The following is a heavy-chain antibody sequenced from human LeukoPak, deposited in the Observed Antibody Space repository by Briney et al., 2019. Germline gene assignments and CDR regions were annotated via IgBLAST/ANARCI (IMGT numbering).Heavy chain of an antibody. V-gene: IGHV1-69*13. CDR1: GGTFSSYA. CDR2: IIPIFGTA. CDR3: ARGEMATITGWFDP. J-gene: IGHJ5*02. D-gene: IGHD5-24*01. Sequence: SVKVSCRAFGGTFSSYAISWVRQAPGQGLEWRGGIIPIFGTANYAQKLQGRVTITADESTSAAYMELSSLRSEDTAVYYCARGEMATITGWFDPWGQGTLVTVSS.